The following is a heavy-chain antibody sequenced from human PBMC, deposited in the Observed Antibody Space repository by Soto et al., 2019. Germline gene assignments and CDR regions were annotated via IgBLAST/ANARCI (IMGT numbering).Heavy chain of an antibody. V-gene: IGHV3-30-3*01. CDR3: AITTSVTFDS. Sequence: QVQLMESGGGVVQPGRSLRLSCVASGFSFQNHAMYWIRQAPGKGLEWVALIAYDGRTKYSDAVRGRFTVSRDNSKSTQYLPMTSLRAEETAVYYCAITTSVTFDSWGPGTRVIVPS. CDR2: IAYDGRTK. D-gene: IGHD4-4*01. J-gene: IGHJ4*02. CDR1: GFSFQNHA.